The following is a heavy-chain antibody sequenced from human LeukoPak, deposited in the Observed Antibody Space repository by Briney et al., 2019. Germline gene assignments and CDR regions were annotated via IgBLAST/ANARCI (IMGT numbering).Heavy chain of an antibody. V-gene: IGHV3-53*01. CDR2: LYSDGNT. CDR3: ARGVEPLAANTLAY. Sequence: GGSLRLSCAASGFTVITNDMTWVRQAPGKGLDWVSVLYSDGNTKYADSVQGRFTISRDNSKNTLYLEMNSPRPDDTAVYYCARGVEPLAANTLAYWGQGTLVTVSS. CDR1: GFTVITND. D-gene: IGHD1-14*01. J-gene: IGHJ4*02.